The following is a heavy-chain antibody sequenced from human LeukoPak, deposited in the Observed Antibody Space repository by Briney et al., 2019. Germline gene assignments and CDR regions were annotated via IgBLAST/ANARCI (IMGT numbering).Heavy chain of an antibody. CDR3: ARESYDAGSYYFDY. V-gene: IGHV3-74*01. J-gene: IGHJ4*02. CDR2: INSDGSNT. CDR1: GFTFSSYW. Sequence: GGSLRLSRAVSGFTFSSYWMHWVRQAPGQGLLWVSRINSDGSNTNYADSVKGRFTISRDNAKNTLYLQMNGLGAEDTAVYYCARESYDAGSYYFDYWGQGTLVTVSS. D-gene: IGHD3-10*01.